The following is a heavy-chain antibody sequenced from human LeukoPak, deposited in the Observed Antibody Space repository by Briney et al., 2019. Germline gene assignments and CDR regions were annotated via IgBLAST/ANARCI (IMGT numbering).Heavy chain of an antibody. D-gene: IGHD1-26*01. CDR2: IYPADSDT. CDR3: ARLWGGIVAADDAFDI. Sequence: GESLKISCQVSGYIFTDYWIGWVRQMPGKGLESMGIIYPADSDTAYSPFFQGQVTISADKSISTVYLQWSSLKASDTAMYYCARLWGGIVAADDAFDIWGQGTMVTVSS. CDR1: GYIFTDYW. J-gene: IGHJ3*02. V-gene: IGHV5-51*01.